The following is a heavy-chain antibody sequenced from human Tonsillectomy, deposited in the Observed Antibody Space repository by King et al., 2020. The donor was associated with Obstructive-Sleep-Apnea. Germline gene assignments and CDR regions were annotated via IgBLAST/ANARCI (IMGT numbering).Heavy chain of an antibody. V-gene: IGHV3-21*01. Sequence: QLVESGGGLVKPWGSLRLSCVAAGFTFSSYYMEWVRRAPGKGLEWVSSIRISSTNIYYAALVKGQFTISSDNAKNSLYMPMTSLRAEDTATYDCARVNYYDSSGSIYWYFDLWGRGTLVTVSS. CDR1: GFTFSSYY. CDR3: ARVNYYDSSGSIYWYFDL. D-gene: IGHD3-22*01. J-gene: IGHJ2*01. CDR2: IRISSTNI.